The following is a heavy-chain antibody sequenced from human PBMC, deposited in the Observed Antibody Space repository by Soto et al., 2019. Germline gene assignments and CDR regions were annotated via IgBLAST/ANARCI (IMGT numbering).Heavy chain of an antibody. CDR3: ARGRDGHNSYNFDH. V-gene: IGHV1-69*11. CDR1: GVSFSNFA. D-gene: IGHD1-1*01. CDR2: FIPVIDTA. J-gene: IGHJ4*02. Sequence: AAVKVSCKASGVSFSNFAMSWLRQAPGQGLEWIGSFIPVIDTAKYAQKLQGRVTIAADESTRTAYMELTSLRSEDTAVYYCARGRDGHNSYNFDHWGQGTLVTVSS.